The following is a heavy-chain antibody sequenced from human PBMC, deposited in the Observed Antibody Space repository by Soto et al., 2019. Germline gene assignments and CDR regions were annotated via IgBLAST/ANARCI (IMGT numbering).Heavy chain of an antibody. Sequence: SETLSLTCTVSGGSISSYYWSWIRQPPGKGLEWIGYIYYSGSTNYNPSLKSRVTISVDTSKNQFSLKLSSVTAADTAVYYCARHRTITIFGVVINDLFDWGQGTLVTVSS. V-gene: IGHV4-59*08. J-gene: IGHJ4*02. CDR2: IYYSGST. D-gene: IGHD3-3*01. CDR3: ARHRTITIFGVVINDLFD. CDR1: GGSISSYY.